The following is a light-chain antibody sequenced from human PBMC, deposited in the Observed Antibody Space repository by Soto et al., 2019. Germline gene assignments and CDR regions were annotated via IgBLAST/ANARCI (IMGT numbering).Light chain of an antibody. CDR2: EVT. CDR3: SSYTRASRYV. V-gene: IGLV2-18*02. CDR1: SSDVGKYDR. Sequence: QSVLTQPPSVSGSPGQSVTISCTGTSSDVGKYDRLSWYQQPPGTAPKLIIYEVTNRPSGVPARFSGSKSGNTASLTISGLQAEDESYYYCSSYTRASRYVFGAGSKLTV. J-gene: IGLJ1*01.